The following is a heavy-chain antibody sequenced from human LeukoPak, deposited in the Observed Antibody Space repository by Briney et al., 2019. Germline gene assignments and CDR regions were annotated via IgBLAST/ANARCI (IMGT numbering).Heavy chain of an antibody. CDR2: ISGSGTDT. D-gene: IGHD2-15*01. V-gene: IGHV3-23*01. J-gene: IGHJ4*02. CDR1: VYSFSSYA. Sequence: GGSLRLSCGGSVYSFSSYAMSWVRQAPGKGVGWVSAISGSGTDTFYANSVKGRFTISRDNPKNTLYLQMNSLGAEDTAVYYCAKGGGSSCYSPSDYWGQGTLVTVSS. CDR3: AKGGGSSCYSPSDY.